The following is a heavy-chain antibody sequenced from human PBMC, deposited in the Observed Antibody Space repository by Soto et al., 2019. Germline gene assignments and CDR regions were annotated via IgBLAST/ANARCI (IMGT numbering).Heavy chain of an antibody. D-gene: IGHD1-26*01. CDR1: GFTFSSYA. CDR2: ISGSGGNT. V-gene: IGHV3-23*01. Sequence: EVQLLESGGDLVQPGGSLRLSCAASGFTFSSYAMNWVRQAPGKGLEWVSAISGSGGNTFYADSVKGRFTISRDNSKNTLFLQMHSLRAEDTAISYCEMLNSGSQSYHGMDVWGQGTTVTVSS. J-gene: IGHJ6*02. CDR3: EMLNSGSQSYHGMDV.